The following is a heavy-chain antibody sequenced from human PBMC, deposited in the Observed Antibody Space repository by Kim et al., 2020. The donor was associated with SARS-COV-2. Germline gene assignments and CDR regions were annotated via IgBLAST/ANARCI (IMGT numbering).Heavy chain of an antibody. D-gene: IGHD2-2*01. V-gene: IGHV3-9*01. CDR2: ISWNSGSI. J-gene: IGHJ6*02. CDR1: GFTFDDYA. CDR3: AKDRGAIVVVPAGMDV. Sequence: GGSLRLSCAASGFTFDDYAMHWVRQAPGKGLEWVSGISWNSGSIGYADSVKGRFTISRDNAKNSLYLQMNSLRAEDTALYYCAKDRGAIVVVPAGMDVWGQGTTVTVSS.